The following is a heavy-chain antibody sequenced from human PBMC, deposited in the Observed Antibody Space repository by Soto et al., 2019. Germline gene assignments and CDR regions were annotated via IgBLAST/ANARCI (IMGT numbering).Heavy chain of an antibody. V-gene: IGHV4-59*01. D-gene: IGHD3-10*01. J-gene: IGHJ5*02. CDR2: IYYSGST. CDR1: GGSISSYY. Sequence: SETLSLTCTVSGGSISSYYWSWIRQPPGKGLEWIGYIYYSGSTNYNPSLKSRVTISVDTSKNQFSLKLSSVTAADTAVYYCARGRYYYGTKGWFDPWGQGTLVTVSS. CDR3: ARGRYYYGTKGWFDP.